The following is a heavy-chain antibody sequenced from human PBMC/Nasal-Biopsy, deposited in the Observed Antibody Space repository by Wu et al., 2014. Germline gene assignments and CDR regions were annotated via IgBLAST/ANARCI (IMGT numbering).Heavy chain of an antibody. V-gene: IGHV3-7*01. CDR1: GFRISAYW. J-gene: IGHJ4*02. CDR2: ISPDGSEQ. D-gene: IGHD5-12*01. Sequence: LRLSCAASGFRISAYWMTWIRQAPGSGLEWVAHISPDGSEQYYVDSVRGRFAFSRDNAENSLSLQMSSLRDEDTAVYYCARDGLTYSRDYWGQ. CDR3: ARDGLTYSRDY.